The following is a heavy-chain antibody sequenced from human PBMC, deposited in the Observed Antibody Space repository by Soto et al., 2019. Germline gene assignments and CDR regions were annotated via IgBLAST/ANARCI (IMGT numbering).Heavy chain of an antibody. Sequence: GGSLRLSCAASGFTFSSYAMHWVRQAPGKGLEWVAVISYDGSNKYYADSVKGRFTISRDNSKNTLYLQMSSLRAEDTAVYYCARGVPYGDYYYYYGMDVWGQGTTVTVSS. D-gene: IGHD4-17*01. J-gene: IGHJ6*02. V-gene: IGHV3-30-3*01. CDR1: GFTFSSYA. CDR2: ISYDGSNK. CDR3: ARGVPYGDYYYYYGMDV.